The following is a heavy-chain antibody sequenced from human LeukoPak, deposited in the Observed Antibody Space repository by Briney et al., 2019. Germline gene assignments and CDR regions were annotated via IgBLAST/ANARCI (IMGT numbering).Heavy chain of an antibody. J-gene: IGHJ4*02. Sequence: GGSLRLSCTASGFSFSTFAMHWVRQAPGKGLEWVAVISSDGNNKYNADSVKGRFTISRDNSKNTLFLQMNSLRPEDTAVYYCSKGQWLVEQTFDYWGQGTLVTVSS. D-gene: IGHD6-19*01. V-gene: IGHV3-30-3*01. CDR3: SKGQWLVEQTFDY. CDR2: ISSDGNNK. CDR1: GFSFSTFA.